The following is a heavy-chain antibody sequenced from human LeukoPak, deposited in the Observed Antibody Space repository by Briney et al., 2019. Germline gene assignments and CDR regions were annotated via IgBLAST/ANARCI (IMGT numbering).Heavy chain of an antibody. D-gene: IGHD3-10*01. CDR3: AKDTWFGEFIDY. CDR1: GFTFSSYG. J-gene: IGHJ4*02. CDR2: IRYYGSNK. V-gene: IGHV3-30*02. Sequence: GGSLRLSCAASGFTFSSYGMHWVRQAPGKGLEWVAFIRYYGSNKYYADSVKGRFTISRDNSKNTLYLQMNSLRAEDTAVYYCAKDTWFGEFIDYWGQGTLVTVS.